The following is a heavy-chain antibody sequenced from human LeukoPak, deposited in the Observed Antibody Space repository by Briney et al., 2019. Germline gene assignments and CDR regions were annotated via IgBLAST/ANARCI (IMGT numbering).Heavy chain of an antibody. D-gene: IGHD1-26*01. Sequence: GGSLRLSCADSGSTFSDYWMSWVRQAPGKALEWVSSISGNSHHIYYADPVKGRFTISRDNAYRSLYLQMDSLRVEDTAVYYCASGTIVGARGADNWGQGALVTVSS. CDR3: ASGTIVGARGADN. V-gene: IGHV3-21*01. J-gene: IGHJ4*02. CDR1: GSTFSDYW. CDR2: ISGNSHHI.